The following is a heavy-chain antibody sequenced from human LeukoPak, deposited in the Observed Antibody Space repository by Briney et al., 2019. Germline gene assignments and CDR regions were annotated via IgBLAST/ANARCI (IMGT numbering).Heavy chain of an antibody. CDR3: ARGADSSGYYSIFYFDY. J-gene: IGHJ4*02. CDR1: GGSISSYY. V-gene: IGHV4-59*01. Sequence: KPSETLSLTCTVSGGSISSYYWNWIRQPPGEGLEWIGYIYYSGSTHYNPSLKSRVTISVDTSKNQFSLKLSSVTAADTAVYYCARGADSSGYYSIFYFDYWGQGTLVTVSS. D-gene: IGHD3-22*01. CDR2: IYYSGST.